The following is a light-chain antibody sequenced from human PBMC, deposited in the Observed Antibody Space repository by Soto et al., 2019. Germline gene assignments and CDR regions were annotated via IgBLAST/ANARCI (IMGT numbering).Light chain of an antibody. V-gene: IGLV2-14*01. Sequence: QSALTQPASVSGSPGQSITISCSGTSSDVGGYNYVSWYQQHPGKAPKLLISEVSNRPSGVSTRFSGSKSGNTASLTISGLPAEDEADYYCSSYSSSTTLVFGTGTKLTVL. CDR2: EVS. CDR1: SSDVGGYNY. CDR3: SSYSSSTTLV. J-gene: IGLJ1*01.